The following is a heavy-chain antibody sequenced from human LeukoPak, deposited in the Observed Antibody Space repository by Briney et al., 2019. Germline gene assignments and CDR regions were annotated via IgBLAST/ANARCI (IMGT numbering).Heavy chain of an antibody. CDR3: ARGVYYFDY. CDR2: ITTTDTTK. V-gene: IGHV3-48*03. J-gene: IGHJ4*02. CDR1: GFTFSSYE. D-gene: IGHD3-16*01. Sequence: GGSLRLSCAASGFTFSSYEMNWVRQGPGKGLEWISYITTTDTTKYYTDSVKGRFTISRDNSKNTLYLQMNSLRAEDTAVYYCARGVYYFDYWGQGTLVTVSS.